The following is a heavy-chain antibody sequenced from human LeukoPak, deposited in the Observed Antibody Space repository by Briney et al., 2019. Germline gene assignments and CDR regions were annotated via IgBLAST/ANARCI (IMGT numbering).Heavy chain of an antibody. CDR1: GYSFTSYW. CDR3: ARLIQVGGSYFYFDY. J-gene: IGHJ4*02. Sequence: GKSLKISCKGSGYSFTSYWIGWVRQMPGKGLEWMGIIYPGDSDTRYSPSFQGQVTISADKSISTAYLQWSSLKASDTAMYYCARLIQVGGSYFYFDYWGQGTLVTVSS. V-gene: IGHV5-51*01. D-gene: IGHD1-26*01. CDR2: IYPGDSDT.